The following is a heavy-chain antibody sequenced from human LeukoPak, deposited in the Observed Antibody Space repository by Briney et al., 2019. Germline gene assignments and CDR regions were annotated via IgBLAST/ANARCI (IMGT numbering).Heavy chain of an antibody. CDR1: GFTFHDYA. Sequence: GGSLRLSCAASGFTFHDYAMRWVRQAPGKGLEWVSGITWNSGSIGYADSVKGRFTISRDNAKNSLYLQMNSLRAEDTALYYCAKDGYYDATGYPDYWGQGTLVTVSS. CDR2: ITWNSGSI. CDR3: AKDGYYDATGYPDY. D-gene: IGHD3-22*01. J-gene: IGHJ4*02. V-gene: IGHV3-9*01.